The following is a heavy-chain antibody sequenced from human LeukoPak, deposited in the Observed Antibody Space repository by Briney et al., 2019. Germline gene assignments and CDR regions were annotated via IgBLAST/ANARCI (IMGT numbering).Heavy chain of an antibody. CDR2: INPSGGST. V-gene: IGHV1-46*01. J-gene: IGHJ4*02. CDR1: GYTFTSYY. Sequence: ASVKVSCKASGYTFTSYYMHWVRQAPGQGLEWMGLINPSGGSTSYAQKFQGRVTMTRDTSTSTVYMELSSLRSEDTAVYYCARDRGYYDSSGYYVNWGQGTLVTVSS. CDR3: ARDRGYYDSSGYYVN. D-gene: IGHD3-22*01.